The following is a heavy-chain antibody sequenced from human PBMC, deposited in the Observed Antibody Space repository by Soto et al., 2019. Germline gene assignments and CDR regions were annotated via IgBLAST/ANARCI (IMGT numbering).Heavy chain of an antibody. CDR3: AIADYYYHYRDV. CDR1: GGSFSGYY. CDR2: INHSGST. J-gene: IGHJ6*03. V-gene: IGHV4-34*01. Sequence: PSETLSLTCAVFGGSFSGYYWNWIRQPPGKGLEWIGEINHSGSTNYNPSLKTRVTISADTSKNQFSLKVSSVTAADTAVYYCAIADYYYHYRDVWGKGPSVTVSS.